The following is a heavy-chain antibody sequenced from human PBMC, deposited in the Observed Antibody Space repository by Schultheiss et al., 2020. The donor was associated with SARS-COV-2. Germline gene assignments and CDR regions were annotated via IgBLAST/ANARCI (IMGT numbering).Heavy chain of an antibody. CDR3: AHSFSSTTIFGVVANFYYFNS. CDR2: IHWNDDK. J-gene: IGHJ4*02. CDR1: GFSLTSSGVG. D-gene: IGHD3-3*01. V-gene: IGHV2-5*01. Sequence: SGPTLVKPTQTLTLTCTFSGFSLTSSGVGVNWIRQPPGRALEWLTVIHWNDDKRYSPSLSSRLTITKDTSKNQVILTMTDMDPVDTATYYCAHSFSSTTIFGVVANFYYFNSWGQGTPVTVSS.